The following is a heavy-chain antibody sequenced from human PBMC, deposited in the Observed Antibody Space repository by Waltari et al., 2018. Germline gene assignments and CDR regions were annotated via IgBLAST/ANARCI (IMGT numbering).Heavy chain of an antibody. V-gene: IGHV3-23*01. J-gene: IGHJ4*02. D-gene: IGHD3-10*01. CDR2: ISGGSYKT. Sequence: EVQLLESGGGLVQPGGSLRLSCAASGFTFSSYAMSWVRQAPGKGLEWVYAISGGSYKTYYADSVKGRFTISRYNSRKTVFLQMDSLRAEDTAIYYCSKGESLDGTLRGDYWGQGTLVTVSS. CDR1: GFTFSSYA. CDR3: SKGESLDGTLRGDY.